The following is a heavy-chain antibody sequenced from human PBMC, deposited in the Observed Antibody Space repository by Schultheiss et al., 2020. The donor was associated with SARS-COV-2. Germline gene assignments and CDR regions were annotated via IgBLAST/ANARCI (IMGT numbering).Heavy chain of an antibody. Sequence: SETLSLTCTVSGGSISSYYWSWIRQPPGKGLEWIGYIYYSGSTNYNPSLKSRVAISVDTSKNQFSLKLSSVTAADTAVYYCARGQYSSNWYGSRPFDPWGQGTLVNVSS. CDR3: ARGQYSSNWYGSRPFDP. D-gene: IGHD6-13*01. V-gene: IGHV4-59*01. CDR2: IYYSGST. J-gene: IGHJ5*02. CDR1: GGSISSYY.